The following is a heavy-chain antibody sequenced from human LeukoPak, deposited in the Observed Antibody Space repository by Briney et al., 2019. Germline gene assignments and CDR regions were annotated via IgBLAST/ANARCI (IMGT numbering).Heavy chain of an antibody. CDR2: IKQDGSEK. D-gene: IGHD6-13*01. CDR1: GFTFSSYW. Sequence: GGSLRLSCAAPGFTFSSYWMSWVRQAPGKGLEWVANIKQDGSEKYYVDSVKGRFTISRDNAKNSLYLQMNSLRAEDTAVYYCARNPPRGPYSSSWHIDYWDQGTLVTVSS. CDR3: ARNPPRGPYSSSWHIDY. V-gene: IGHV3-7*01. J-gene: IGHJ4*02.